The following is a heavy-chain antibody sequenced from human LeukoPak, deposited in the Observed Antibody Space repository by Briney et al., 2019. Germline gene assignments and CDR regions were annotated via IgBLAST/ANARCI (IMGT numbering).Heavy chain of an antibody. CDR1: GFTFRDYG. D-gene: IGHD2/OR15-2a*01. Sequence: GGSLRLSCGASGFTFRDYGITWVRQAPGKGLEWVSTISGSNDVTNYADSVRGRFTTSRDTSKNTLYLQITTLRGDDTAVYYCAKPEQYYYFHLWGQGTLVAVSS. CDR2: ISGSNDVT. V-gene: IGHV3-23*01. CDR3: AKPEQYYYFHL. J-gene: IGHJ4*02.